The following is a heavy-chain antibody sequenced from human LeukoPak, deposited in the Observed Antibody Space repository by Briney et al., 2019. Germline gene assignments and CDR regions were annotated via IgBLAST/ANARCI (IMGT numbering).Heavy chain of an antibody. J-gene: IGHJ2*01. D-gene: IGHD2-15*01. CDR3: SRRDCSQSNCFYWYFDV. CDR2: VYYSGIS. CDR1: GGSIISGGSY. Sequence: PSETLSLTCTVSGGSIISGGSYWGWIRQPPGKGLEWIGSVYYSGISYYNPSLRSRVSISVDTSKNQFSPRLSALTAADTAVYYCSRRDCSQSNCFYWYFDVWGRGTLLTVSS. V-gene: IGHV4-39*07.